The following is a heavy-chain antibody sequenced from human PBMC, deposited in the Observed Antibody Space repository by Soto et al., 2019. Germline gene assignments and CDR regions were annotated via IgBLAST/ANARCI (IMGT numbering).Heavy chain of an antibody. CDR3: ARPANTVADHFDL. J-gene: IGHJ4*02. Sequence: PGESLKISCQVSGYTFTIYWLGWVRQMPGKGLEWMGIIYPSDSATRYSPSFQGQVTISADQSINTAYLQWDSLKASDTAIYYCARPANTVADHFDLWGQGTPVTVSS. CDR2: IYPSDSAT. V-gene: IGHV5-51*01. CDR1: GYTFTIYW. D-gene: IGHD4-17*01.